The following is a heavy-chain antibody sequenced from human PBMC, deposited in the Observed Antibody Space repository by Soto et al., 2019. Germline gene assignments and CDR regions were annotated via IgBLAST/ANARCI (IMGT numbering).Heavy chain of an antibody. J-gene: IGHJ3*02. CDR2: INSDGSST. CDR1: GFTFSSYW. Sequence: XXSLRLSFAASGFTFSSYWMHWVLQAPGKGLVWVSRINSDGSSTSYADSVKGRFTISRDNAKNTLYLQMNSLRAEDTAVYYCARDSSITMIVVPLAFDIWGQGTMVTVSS. D-gene: IGHD3-22*01. V-gene: IGHV3-74*01. CDR3: ARDSSITMIVVPLAFDI.